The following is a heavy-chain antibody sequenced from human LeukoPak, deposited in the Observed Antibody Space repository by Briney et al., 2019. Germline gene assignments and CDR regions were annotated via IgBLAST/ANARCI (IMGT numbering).Heavy chain of an antibody. V-gene: IGHV4-39*01. CDR1: GGSISSSSYY. J-gene: IGHJ4*02. D-gene: IGHD3-9*01. CDR2: IYYSGST. CDR3: ARLLSLYDILTGYSYYFGY. Sequence: SETLSPTCTVSGGSISSSSYYWGWIRQPPGKGLEWIGSIYYSGSTYYNPSLKSRVTISVDTSKNQFSLKLSSVTAADTAVYYCARLLSLYDILTGYSYYFGYWGQGTLVTVSS.